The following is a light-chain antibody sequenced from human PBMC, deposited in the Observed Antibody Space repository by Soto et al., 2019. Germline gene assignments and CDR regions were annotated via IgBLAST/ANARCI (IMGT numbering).Light chain of an antibody. CDR1: TSDVGGSNY. J-gene: IGLJ1*01. V-gene: IGLV2-8*01. Sequence: QSVLTQPPSASGSPGQSVTISCTGTTSDVGGSNYVSWYQLHPGKAPKLMIYEVTKRPSGAPDRFSGSKSANTASLTVSGLQAEDEADYYCSSYASTNNIVFGTGTKVTVL. CDR3: SSYASTNNIV. CDR2: EVT.